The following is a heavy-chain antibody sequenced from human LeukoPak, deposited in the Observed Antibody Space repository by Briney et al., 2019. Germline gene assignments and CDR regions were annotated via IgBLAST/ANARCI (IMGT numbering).Heavy chain of an antibody. J-gene: IGHJ4*02. CDR3: ARRPFYDSGGYYYYFDY. Sequence: GESLKISCKASGYSFTSYWIGWVRQMPGKGLEWMGIIYPGDSDTRYSPSFQGQVTISADKSISTAYLQWSSLKASDTAMYYCARRPFYDSGGYYYYFDYWGQGTLVTVSS. V-gene: IGHV5-51*01. CDR1: GYSFTSYW. D-gene: IGHD3-22*01. CDR2: IYPGDSDT.